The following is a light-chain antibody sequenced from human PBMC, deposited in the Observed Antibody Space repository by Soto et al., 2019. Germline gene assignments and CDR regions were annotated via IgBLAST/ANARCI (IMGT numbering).Light chain of an antibody. CDR3: QTWGTGILV. V-gene: IGLV4-69*01. CDR1: SRHSSYA. Sequence: QPVLTQSPSASASLGASVKLTCTLSSRHSSYAIAWHQQQPEKGPRYLMKLNSDGRHTKGDGIPDRFSGSSSGTERYLTISSFQSEDEADYYCQTWGTGILVFGGGTKVTVL. J-gene: IGLJ2*01. CDR2: LNSDGRH.